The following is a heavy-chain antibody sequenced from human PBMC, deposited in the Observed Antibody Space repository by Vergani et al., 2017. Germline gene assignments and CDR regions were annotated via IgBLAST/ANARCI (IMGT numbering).Heavy chain of an antibody. D-gene: IGHD3-16*01. J-gene: IGHJ2*01. CDR2: IYNSGNG. CDR1: GDSIISRSYY. V-gene: IGHV4-39*01. Sequence: QMQLHESGPGLVKASETLSLTCTVSGDSIISRSYYWGWIRQPPGKGLEWIGSIYNSGNGDSSSSLKSRVTISADTSKNQFSLRLTSVTAADTAVYYCARGKYYSDSTSHFRGRYFDVWGRGTLVTVPS. CDR3: ARGKYYSDSTSHFRGRYFDV.